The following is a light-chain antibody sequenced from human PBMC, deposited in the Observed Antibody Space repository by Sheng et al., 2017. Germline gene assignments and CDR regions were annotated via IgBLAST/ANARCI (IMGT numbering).Light chain of an antibody. CDR3: QQYDAYSLTWT. Sequence: DIQMTQSPSSLSASVGDRVTITCRASQSISSYLNWYQQKPGKAPKLLIYAASSLQSGVPSRFSGSGSGTDFTLTINSLQSDDFATYYCQQYDAYSLTWTFGQGTKVEIK. J-gene: IGKJ1*01. V-gene: IGKV1-39*01. CDR2: AAS. CDR1: QSISSY.